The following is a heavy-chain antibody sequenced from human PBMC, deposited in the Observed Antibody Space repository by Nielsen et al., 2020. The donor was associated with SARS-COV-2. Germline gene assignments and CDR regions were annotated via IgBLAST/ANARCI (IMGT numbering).Heavy chain of an antibody. D-gene: IGHD3-3*01. V-gene: IGHV3-20*01. CDR1: EFTFDDYG. CDR2: INWNGGST. J-gene: IGHJ5*02. CDR3: ARDKSPYDFWSGYLGFDP. Sequence: GESLKISCAASEFTFDDYGMSWVRQAPGKGLEWVSGINWNGGSTGYADSVKGRFTISRDNAKNSLYLQMNSLRAEDTALYHCARDKSPYDFWSGYLGFDPWGQGTLVTVSS.